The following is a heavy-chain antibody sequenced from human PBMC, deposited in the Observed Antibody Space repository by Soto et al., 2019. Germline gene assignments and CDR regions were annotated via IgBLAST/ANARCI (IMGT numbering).Heavy chain of an antibody. V-gene: IGHV1-46*01. CDR1: GYTFTSYY. D-gene: IGHD6-19*01. J-gene: IGHJ4*02. Sequence: ASVKVSCKASGYTFTSYYMHWVRQAPGQGLEWMGIINPSGGSTSYAQKFQGRVTMTRDTSTSTVYMELSSLRSEDTAVYYCARPATFFGSSGWSGFDYWGQGPLVTVSS. CDR2: INPSGGST. CDR3: ARPATFFGSSGWSGFDY.